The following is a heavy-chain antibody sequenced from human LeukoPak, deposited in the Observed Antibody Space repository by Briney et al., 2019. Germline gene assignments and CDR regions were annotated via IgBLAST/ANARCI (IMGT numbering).Heavy chain of an antibody. Sequence: GGSLRLSCAASGFTFSGYSMNWVRQAPGKGLVWVSRINSDGSSTSYADSVKGRFTISRDNAKNTLYLQMNSLRAEDTAVYYCARGQNGRYCSSTSCSPKTNWFDPWGQGTLVTVSS. CDR3: ARGQNGRYCSSTSCSPKTNWFDP. J-gene: IGHJ5*02. V-gene: IGHV3-74*01. D-gene: IGHD2-2*01. CDR2: INSDGSST. CDR1: GFTFSGYS.